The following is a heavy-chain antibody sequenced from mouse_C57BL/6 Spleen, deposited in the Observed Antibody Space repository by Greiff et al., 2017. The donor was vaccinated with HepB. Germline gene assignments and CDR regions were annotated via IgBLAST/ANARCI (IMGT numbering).Heavy chain of an antibody. CDR1: GYSFTGYY. J-gene: IGHJ2*01. CDR2: INPSTGGT. Sequence: VQLKESGPELVKPGASVKISCKASGYSFTGYYMNWVKQSPEKSLEWIGEINPSTGGTTYNQKFKAKATLTVDKSSSTAYMQLKSLTSEDSAVYYCARQGTTVVFDYWGQGTTLTVSS. V-gene: IGHV1-42*01. CDR3: ARQGTTVVFDY. D-gene: IGHD1-1*01.